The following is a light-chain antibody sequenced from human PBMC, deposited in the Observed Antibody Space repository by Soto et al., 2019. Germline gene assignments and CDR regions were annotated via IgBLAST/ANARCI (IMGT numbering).Light chain of an antibody. CDR2: GAS. Sequence: ETLVTQNPGSLSFWPGVTVTFSCRASRLVSTRLAWYQHNPGQAPRLLISGASNGATGIPPKFSASGYGTDFTLTISRLEFEDFAVYYYQQYGSTFGGGTKVDNK. V-gene: IGKV3-20*01. CDR3: QQYGST. CDR1: RLVSTR. J-gene: IGKJ4*01.